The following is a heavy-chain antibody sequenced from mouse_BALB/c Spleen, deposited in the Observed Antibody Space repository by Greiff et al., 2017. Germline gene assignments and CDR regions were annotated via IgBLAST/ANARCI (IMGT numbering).Heavy chain of an antibody. Sequence: VQLKQSGAELVKPGASVKLSCTASGFNIKDTYMHWVKQRPEQGLEWIGRIDPANGNTKYDPKFQGKATITADTSSNTAYLQLSSLTSEDTAVYYCARCPNWGYFDYWGQGTTLTVSS. CDR1: GFNIKDTY. D-gene: IGHD4-1*01. J-gene: IGHJ2*01. V-gene: IGHV14-3*02. CDR3: ARCPNWGYFDY. CDR2: IDPANGNT.